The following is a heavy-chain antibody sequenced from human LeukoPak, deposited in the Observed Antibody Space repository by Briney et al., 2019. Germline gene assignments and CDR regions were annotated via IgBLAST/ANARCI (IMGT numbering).Heavy chain of an antibody. CDR3: AKELDTAMLHFFGY. Sequence: PGGSLRLSCAASGFTFSSYAMSWVRQAPGKGLEWVSDISGSGGSTYYADSVKGRFTISRDNSKSTLFLQMNSLRADDTAVYYCAKELDTAMLHFFGYWGQGTLVTVSS. CDR2: ISGSGGST. J-gene: IGHJ4*02. CDR1: GFTFSSYA. V-gene: IGHV3-23*01. D-gene: IGHD5-18*01.